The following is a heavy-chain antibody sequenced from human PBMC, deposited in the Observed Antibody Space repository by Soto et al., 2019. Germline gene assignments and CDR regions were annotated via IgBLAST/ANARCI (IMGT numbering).Heavy chain of an antibody. J-gene: IGHJ4*02. CDR1: GGSVNSVGYS. CDR3: ARGGLYSYGTGFDY. Sequence: QLQLQESGSGLVKPSQTLSLTCAVSGGSVNSVGYSWSWIRQPPGKGLEWIGYIFHSGSTYYNPSRKIRVTISVDRSKNQFSLKLSSVTAADTAMYYCARGGLYSYGTGFDYWGQGTLVTVSS. D-gene: IGHD5-18*01. CDR2: IFHSGST. V-gene: IGHV4-30-2*01.